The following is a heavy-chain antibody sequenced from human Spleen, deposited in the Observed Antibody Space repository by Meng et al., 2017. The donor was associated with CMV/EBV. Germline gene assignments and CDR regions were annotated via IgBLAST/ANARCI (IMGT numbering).Heavy chain of an antibody. Sequence: VSGASLSSGSHYWSWLRQHPGKGLEWIGYIYFTGGTYYNPSLKSRVSISADTSKTQFSLNLSSMTAADTAVYYCARGGATRENYYDFWGQGTLVTVSS. J-gene: IGHJ4*02. V-gene: IGHV4-31*02. D-gene: IGHD4/OR15-4a*01. CDR3: ARGGATRENYYDF. CDR1: GASLSSGSHY. CDR2: IYFTGGT.